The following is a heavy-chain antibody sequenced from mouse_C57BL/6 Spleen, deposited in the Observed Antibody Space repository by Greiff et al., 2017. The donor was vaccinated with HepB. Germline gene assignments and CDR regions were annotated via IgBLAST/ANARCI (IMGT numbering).Heavy chain of an antibody. CDR2: IYPGNSDT. CDR1: GYTFTSYW. CDR3: TRRITTVGYFDV. J-gene: IGHJ1*03. Sequence: EVQLQQSGTMLARPGASVKMSCKTSGYTFTSYWMHWVKQRPGQGLEWIGAIYPGNSDTSYNQKFKGKAKLTAVTSASTAYMELSSLTNEDSAVYYCTRRITTVGYFDVWGTGTTVTVSS. D-gene: IGHD1-1*01. V-gene: IGHV1-5*01.